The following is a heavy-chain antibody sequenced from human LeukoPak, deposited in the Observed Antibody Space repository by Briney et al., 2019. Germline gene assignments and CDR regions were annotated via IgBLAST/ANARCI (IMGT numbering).Heavy chain of an antibody. CDR1: GGSISSYY. D-gene: IGHD3-22*01. V-gene: IGHV4-59*08. J-gene: IGHJ4*02. CDR3: ARLARTNHYDSSGPVDY. Sequence: SETLSLTCTVSGGSISSYYWSWIRQPPGKGLEWIGYIYYSGSTNYNPSLKSRVTISVDTSKNQFSLKLSPVTAADTAVYYCARLARTNHYDSSGPVDYWGQGTLVTVSS. CDR2: IYYSGST.